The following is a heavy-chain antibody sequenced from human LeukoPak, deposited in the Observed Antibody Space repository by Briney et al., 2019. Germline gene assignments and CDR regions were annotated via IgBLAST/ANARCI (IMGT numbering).Heavy chain of an antibody. CDR2: ITSTGTYI. CDR3: ARDPYYYDSSGIARVDDTFDY. CDR1: GFTFSSYT. V-gene: IGHV3-21*01. D-gene: IGHD3-22*01. J-gene: IGHJ4*02. Sequence: PGGSLRLSCAASGFTFSSYTINWVRQAPGKGLEWVSSITSTGTYISYADSVKGRFTISRDNAKNSLYLQMNSLRAEDTAVYYCARDPYYYDSSGIARVDDTFDYWGQGTLVTVSS.